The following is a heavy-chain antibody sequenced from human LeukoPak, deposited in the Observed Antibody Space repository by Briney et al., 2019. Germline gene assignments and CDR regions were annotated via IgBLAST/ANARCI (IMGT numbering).Heavy chain of an antibody. D-gene: IGHD2-2*01. Sequence: GASVKVPCKASGYTFTSYGISWVRQAPGQGLEWMGWISAYNGNTNYAQKLQGRVTMTTDTSTSTAYMELRSLRSDDTAVYYCARRIGPATENWFDPWGQGTLVTVSS. CDR2: ISAYNGNT. V-gene: IGHV1-18*01. CDR1: GYTFTSYG. CDR3: ARRIGPATENWFDP. J-gene: IGHJ5*02.